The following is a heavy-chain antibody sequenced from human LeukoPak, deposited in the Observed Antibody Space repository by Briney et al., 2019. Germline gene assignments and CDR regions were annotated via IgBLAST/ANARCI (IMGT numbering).Heavy chain of an antibody. Sequence: ASVKASCKASGYTFTTYVIRRVRQAPGQGRKWMGWISAYNGNTNYAQKLQGRVTMTTDTSTSTAYMELRRLRSDDTAVYYCARDLMDRGVPTNDAFDIWGQGTMVTVSS. CDR3: ARDLMDRGVPTNDAFDI. V-gene: IGHV1-18*01. D-gene: IGHD3-10*01. CDR1: GYTFTTYV. CDR2: ISAYNGNT. J-gene: IGHJ3*02.